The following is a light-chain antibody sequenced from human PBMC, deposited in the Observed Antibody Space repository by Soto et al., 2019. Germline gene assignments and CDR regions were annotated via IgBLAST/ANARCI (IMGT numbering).Light chain of an antibody. CDR2: GAS. CDR3: QQYVSSPWA. J-gene: IGKJ1*01. V-gene: IGKV3-20*01. CDR1: QSVTNSF. Sequence: ELVLAQSPGTLSLSPGERATLSCRASQSVTNSFLAWYQQKPGQAPRLLIYGASRRATGIPDRVTGSGSGTDFTLTISRLETEDFAVYYCQQYVSSPWAFGQGTKVDIK.